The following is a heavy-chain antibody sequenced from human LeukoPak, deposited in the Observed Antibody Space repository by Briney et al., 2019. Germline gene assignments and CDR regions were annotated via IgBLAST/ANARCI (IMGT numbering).Heavy chain of an antibody. V-gene: IGHV3-74*01. D-gene: IGHD4-17*01. Sequence: PGGSLRLSCAASGFTFSSYWMHWVRHGPGKGLVWVSRINSDGSSTSYADSVKGRFTISRDNAKNSLYLQINSLRAEDTAVYYCAALSLRIDYWGQGTLVTVSS. CDR1: GFTFSSYW. CDR2: INSDGSST. J-gene: IGHJ4*02. CDR3: AALSLRIDY.